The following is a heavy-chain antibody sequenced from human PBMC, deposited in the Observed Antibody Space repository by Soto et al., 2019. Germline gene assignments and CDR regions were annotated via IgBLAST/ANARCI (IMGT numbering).Heavy chain of an antibody. CDR2: ISGSGGTT. J-gene: IGHJ3*02. CDR1: GFTFSSYA. Sequence: PGGSLRLSCAASGFTFSSYAMSWVRQAPGKGLEWVSDISGSGGTTYYPDSLKGRSTISRDNAKNTLFLQMNSLRAEDTAVYYCAREPHGFLELSSVFAFDIGGQRTMVSVPS. V-gene: IGHV3-23*01. D-gene: IGHD3-3*01. CDR3: AREPHGFLELSSVFAFDI.